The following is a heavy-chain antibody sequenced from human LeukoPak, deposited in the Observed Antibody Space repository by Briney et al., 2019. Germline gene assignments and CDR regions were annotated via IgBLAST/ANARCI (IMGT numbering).Heavy chain of an antibody. J-gene: IGHJ4*02. V-gene: IGHV1-8*03. CDR3: ARATWDSSGYYYAY. D-gene: IGHD3-22*01. Sequence: GASVKVSCKASGYTFTSYDINWVRQATGQGLEWMGWMNPNSGNTGYAQKFQGRVTITRNTSINTAYMELSSLRSEDTALYYCARATWDSSGYYYAYWGQGTLVTVSS. CDR1: GYTFTSYD. CDR2: MNPNSGNT.